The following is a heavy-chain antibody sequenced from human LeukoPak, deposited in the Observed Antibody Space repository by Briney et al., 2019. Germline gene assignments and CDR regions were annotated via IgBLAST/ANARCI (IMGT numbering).Heavy chain of an antibody. V-gene: IGHV4-34*01. CDR1: GGSFSGYY. CDR2: INHSGST. D-gene: IGHD2-8*01. J-gene: IGHJ5*02. Sequence: PSETLSLTCAVYGGSFSGYYWSWIRPPPGKGLEWIGEINHSGSTNYNPSLKSRVTISVDTSKNQFSLKLSSVTAADTAVYYCARLQNGNWFDPWGQGTLVTVSS. CDR3: ARLQNGNWFDP.